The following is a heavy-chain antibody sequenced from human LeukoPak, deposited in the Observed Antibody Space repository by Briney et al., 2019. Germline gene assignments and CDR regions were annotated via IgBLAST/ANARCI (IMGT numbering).Heavy chain of an antibody. D-gene: IGHD4-17*01. CDR3: AAYGNY. CDR1: GGPLSGYY. Sequence: SETLSLTCAVYGGPLSGYYWSWIRPPPGKGLEWIGEINHSGSTNYNPSLKSRVTISVDTSKNQFSLKLSSVTAADTAVYYCAAYGNYWGQGTLVTVSS. V-gene: IGHV4-34*01. J-gene: IGHJ4*02. CDR2: INHSGST.